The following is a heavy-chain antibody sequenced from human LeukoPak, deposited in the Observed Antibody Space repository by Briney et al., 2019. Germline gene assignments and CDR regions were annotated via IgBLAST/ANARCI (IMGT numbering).Heavy chain of an antibody. J-gene: IGHJ4*02. D-gene: IGHD6-13*01. Sequence: SETLSLTCTVSGGSISSSSYYWGWIRQPPGKGLEWIGNIYYSGSTYYNPSLKSRVTMSVDTSKNQFSLKLSSVTAADTAVYYCAKVTPRYSTAPFDYWGQGTLVTVSS. CDR1: GGSISSSSYY. CDR3: AKVTPRYSTAPFDY. V-gene: IGHV4-39*07. CDR2: IYYSGST.